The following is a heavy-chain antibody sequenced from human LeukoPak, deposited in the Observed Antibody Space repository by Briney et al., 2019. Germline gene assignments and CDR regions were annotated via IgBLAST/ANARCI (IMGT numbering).Heavy chain of an antibody. D-gene: IGHD3-10*01. CDR3: ASPPGITMVRGARSAFDI. J-gene: IGHJ3*02. CDR1: GGTVSSYA. CDR2: FIPIFVTA. V-gene: IGHV1-69*01. Sequence: PVEPSCNASGGTVSSYAITGVPQAPGHRLECRGGFIPIFVTADYAQKFQGRVTITADESTSTAYMELSSLRSEDTPVYYCASPPGITMVRGARSAFDIWGQGTMVSVSS.